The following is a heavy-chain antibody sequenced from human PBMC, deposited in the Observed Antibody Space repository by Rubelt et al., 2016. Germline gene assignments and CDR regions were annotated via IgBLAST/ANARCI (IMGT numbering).Heavy chain of an antibody. V-gene: IGHV1-69*04. CDR2: IIPILGIA. J-gene: IGHJ4*02. CDR3: ARDRDYGDLFDY. D-gene: IGHD4-17*01. Sequence: MGRIIPILGIANYAQKFQGRVTITADKSTSTAYMELSSLRSEDTAVYYCARDRDYGDLFDYWGQGTLVTVSS.